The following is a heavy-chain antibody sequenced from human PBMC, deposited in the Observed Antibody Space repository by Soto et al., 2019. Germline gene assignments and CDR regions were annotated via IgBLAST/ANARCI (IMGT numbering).Heavy chain of an antibody. J-gene: IGHJ4*02. Sequence: SETLSLTCTVSGGSISSYYWSWIRRPPGKGLEWIGYIYYSGSTNYNPSLKSRVTISVDTSKNQFSLKLSSVTAADTAVYYCARVVPALIGRYDSSGYYFDYWGQGTLVTVSS. CDR2: IYYSGST. CDR1: GGSISSYY. CDR3: ARVVPALIGRYDSSGYYFDY. D-gene: IGHD3-22*01. V-gene: IGHV4-59*01.